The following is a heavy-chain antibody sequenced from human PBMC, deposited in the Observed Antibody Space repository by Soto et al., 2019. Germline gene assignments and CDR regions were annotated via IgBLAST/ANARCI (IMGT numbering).Heavy chain of an antibody. V-gene: IGHV1-69*01. CDR1: GGTFSSYA. Sequence: QVQLVQSGAEVKKPGSSVKVSCKASGGTFSSYAISWVRQAPGQGLEWMGGIIPIFGTANYAQKFQGRVTITADESTSTAYMELSSLRSEDTAAYYCARDLVSEDNWNYGWFDPWGQGTLVTVSS. CDR3: ARDLVSEDNWNYGWFDP. D-gene: IGHD1-7*01. CDR2: IIPIFGTA. J-gene: IGHJ5*02.